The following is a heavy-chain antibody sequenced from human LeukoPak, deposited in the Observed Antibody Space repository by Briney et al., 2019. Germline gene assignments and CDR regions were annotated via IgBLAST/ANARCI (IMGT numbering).Heavy chain of an antibody. V-gene: IGHV3-30*18. D-gene: IGHD6-19*01. CDR2: ISNDGNRK. CDR1: GFTFSRYG. Sequence: PGRSLRLSCAASGFTFSRYGLHWARQAPGKGLEWVAVISNDGNRKYYADSVKGRFTITRDNSKNTLYLEMNSLRAEDAAVYYCAKEGLGSTAVADRGYDYWGQGILVTVSS. J-gene: IGHJ4*02. CDR3: AKEGLGSTAVADRGYDY.